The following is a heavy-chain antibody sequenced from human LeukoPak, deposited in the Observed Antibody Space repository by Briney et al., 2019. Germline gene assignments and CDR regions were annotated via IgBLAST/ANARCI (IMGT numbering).Heavy chain of an antibody. Sequence: GGSLRLSCAASEFTFSSYAMSWVRQAPGKGLEWVSAISGSGGSTYYADSVKGRFTISRDNSKNTLYLQMNSLRAEDTAVYYCAKDGGYSSSWYVSWGQGTLVTVPS. J-gene: IGHJ5*02. V-gene: IGHV3-23*01. CDR1: EFTFSSYA. CDR2: ISGSGGST. CDR3: AKDGGYSSSWYVS. D-gene: IGHD6-13*01.